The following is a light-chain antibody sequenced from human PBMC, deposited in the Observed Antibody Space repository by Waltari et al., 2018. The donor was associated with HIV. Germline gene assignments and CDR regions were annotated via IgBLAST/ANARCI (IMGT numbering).Light chain of an antibody. CDR1: ALPTPY. Sequence: SYELTQPPSASVSPGQTARISCSGDALPTPYVFWYQQRPGQAPVRVIYRDKEGPSGIPDRFSGSSAGTTVTLTISGVQAEDEADYYCQSADSTGTYWVFGGGTKLTVL. CDR3: QSADSTGTYWV. CDR2: RDK. V-gene: IGLV3-25*03. J-gene: IGLJ3*02.